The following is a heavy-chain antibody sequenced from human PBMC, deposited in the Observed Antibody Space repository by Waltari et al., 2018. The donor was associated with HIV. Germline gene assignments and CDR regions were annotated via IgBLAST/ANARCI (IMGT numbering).Heavy chain of an antibody. J-gene: IGHJ4*02. Sequence: EVPLLESGGGLVQPGGSMRLSCPASAVSVSSNYLRWVRQAPGEGLEWVSVIYSGGRTYYGDSVEGRFTISRDNPKNTVYLQMNSLRVEDTAVYYCAGSEGRGAFDYWGQGTLVTVSS. CDR3: AGSEGRGAFDY. CDR2: IYSGGRT. V-gene: IGHV3-66*01. CDR1: AVSVSSNY. D-gene: IGHD3-10*01.